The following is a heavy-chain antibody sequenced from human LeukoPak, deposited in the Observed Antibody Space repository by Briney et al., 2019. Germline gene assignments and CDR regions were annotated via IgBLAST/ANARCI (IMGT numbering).Heavy chain of an antibody. Sequence: SQTLSLTCAISGDSVSNNSAAWNWIRQSPSRGLEWLGRTYYRSQWYNDYAVSVKSRITINADTSKNQFSLQLNSVTPEDTAVYYCARVVPRVRSSRGYYFDYWGQGTLVTVSS. CDR3: ARVVPRVRSSRGYYFDY. CDR1: GDSVSNNSAA. J-gene: IGHJ4*02. CDR2: TYYRSQWYN. V-gene: IGHV6-1*01. D-gene: IGHD4-17*01.